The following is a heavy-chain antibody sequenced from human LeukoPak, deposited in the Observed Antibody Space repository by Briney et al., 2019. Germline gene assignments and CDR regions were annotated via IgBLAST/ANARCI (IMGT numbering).Heavy chain of an antibody. J-gene: IGHJ3*02. CDR2: IKQDGSEK. V-gene: IGHV3-7*01. CDR3: ARVRGGYCSGTSCYNAFDI. D-gene: IGHD2-2*02. Sequence: GGSLRHSCAASGFTFSSYAMSWVRQAPGKGLEWVANIKQDGSEKYYVNTVKGRFTISRDNAQNSLYLQMNSLRGEDTAVYYCARVRGGYCSGTSCYNAFDIWGQGTMVTVSS. CDR1: GFTFSSYA.